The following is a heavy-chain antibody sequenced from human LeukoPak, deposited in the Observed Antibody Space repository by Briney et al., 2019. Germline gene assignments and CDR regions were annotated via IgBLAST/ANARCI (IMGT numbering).Heavy chain of an antibody. CDR1: GGSISSYY. V-gene: IGHV4-59*01. D-gene: IGHD1-26*01. J-gene: IGHJ6*03. CDR2: IYYSGST. Sequence: PSETLSLTCTVSGGSISSYYWSWIRQPPGRGLEWIGYIYYSGSTNYNPPLKSRVTISVDTSKNQFSLKLSSVTAADTAVYYCATTQGASGSYWPSYYYYMDVWGKGTTVTVSS. CDR3: ATTQGASGSYWPSYYYYMDV.